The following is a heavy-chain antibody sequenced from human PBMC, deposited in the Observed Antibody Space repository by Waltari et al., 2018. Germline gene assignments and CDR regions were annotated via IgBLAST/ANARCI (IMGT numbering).Heavy chain of an antibody. CDR2: IIPILGIA. J-gene: IGHJ4*02. V-gene: IGHV1-69*04. CDR1: GGTFSSYA. D-gene: IGHD4-17*01. CDR3: ARATTTWDFDY. Sequence: QVQLVQSGAEVKKPGSSVKVSCKVSGGTFSSYAISWVRQAPGQGLEWMGGIIPILGIANYAQKFQGRVTITADESTSTAYMELSSLRSEDTAVYYCARATTTWDFDYWGQGTLVTVSS.